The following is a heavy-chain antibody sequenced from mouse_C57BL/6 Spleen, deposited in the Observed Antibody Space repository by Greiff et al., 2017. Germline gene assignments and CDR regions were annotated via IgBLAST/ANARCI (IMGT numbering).Heavy chain of an antibody. CDR1: GYTFTDSY. J-gene: IGHJ2*01. V-gene: IGHV1-26*01. D-gene: IGHD2-4*01. Sequence: LVKPGASVTLSCKASGYTFTDSYMNWVKQSNGMSLEWIGDSNPNNGGTSYNQKFKGKATLTVDKSSSTAYMEHRSLTSEDSAVYYCARRTYDYDYYDYWGQGTTLTVSS. CDR2: SNPNNGGT. CDR3: ARRTYDYDYYDY.